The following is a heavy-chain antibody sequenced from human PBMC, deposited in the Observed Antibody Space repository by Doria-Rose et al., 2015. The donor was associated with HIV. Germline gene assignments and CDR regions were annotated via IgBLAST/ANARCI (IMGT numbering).Heavy chain of an antibody. CDR3: ARFRPSRGIYYSLDV. J-gene: IGHJ6*03. V-gene: IGHV4-4*09. CDR1: GGSISSYY. D-gene: IGHD3-10*01. CDR2: IYSGGGP. Sequence: VQLQESGPGLVKPAETLSLTCTVSGGSISSYYWNWIRQPPGKGLEWIGYIYSGGGPPSNPPHKSRVPIPKDTPKTKSPRRRGFVTAADTAVYYCARFRPSRGIYYSLDVWGKGTTVTVSS.